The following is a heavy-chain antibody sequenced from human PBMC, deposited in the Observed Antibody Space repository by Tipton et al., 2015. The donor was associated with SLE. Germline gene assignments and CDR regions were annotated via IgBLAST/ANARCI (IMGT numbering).Heavy chain of an antibody. CDR1: GHTYTNYG. V-gene: IGHV1-18*01. D-gene: IGHD3-9*01. CDR2: NSLYNGDT. CDR3: ARDRYYDILTGSTSGYYMDV. J-gene: IGHJ6*03. Sequence: QVQLVQSGPEVKKPGASVKVSCKASGHTYTNYGISWVRQAPGQGLEWMGWNSLYNGDTNYLQKFQGRLTMTADTSTSTAYMELRSLRSDDTAVYYCARDRYYDILTGSTSGYYMDVWGKGTTVTVSS.